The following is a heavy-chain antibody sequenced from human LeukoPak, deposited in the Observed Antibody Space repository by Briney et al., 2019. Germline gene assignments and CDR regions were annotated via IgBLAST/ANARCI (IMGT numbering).Heavy chain of an antibody. J-gene: IGHJ6*02. CDR3: ARASDSSGYLYYYYGMDV. Sequence: ASVTVSCKASGYTFTSYGISWVRQAPGQGLEWMGWISAYNGNTNYAQKLQGRVTMTTDTSTSTAYMELRSLRSDDTAVYYCARASDSSGYLYYYYGMDVWGQGTTVTVSS. V-gene: IGHV1-18*01. D-gene: IGHD3-22*01. CDR1: GYTFTSYG. CDR2: ISAYNGNT.